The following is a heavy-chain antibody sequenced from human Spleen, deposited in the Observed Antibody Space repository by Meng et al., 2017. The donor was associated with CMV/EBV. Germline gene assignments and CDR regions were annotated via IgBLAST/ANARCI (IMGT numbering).Heavy chain of an antibody. CDR2: IKSKTDGGTT. J-gene: IGHJ4*02. D-gene: IGHD7-27*01. CDR1: GFTFSSYA. CDR3: TTDLFDPTGAY. Sequence: LSLTCAASGFTFSSYAMSWVRQAPGKGLEWVGRIKSKTDGGTTDYAAPVKGRFTISRDDSKNTLYLQMNSLKTEDTAVYYCTTDLFDPTGAYWGQGTLVTVSS. V-gene: IGHV3-15*01.